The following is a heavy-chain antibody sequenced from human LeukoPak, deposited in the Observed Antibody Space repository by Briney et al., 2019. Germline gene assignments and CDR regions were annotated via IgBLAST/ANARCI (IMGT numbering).Heavy chain of an antibody. D-gene: IGHD6-19*01. CDR3: ARAVGGWYGGDY. Sequence: ASVKVSCKASGYTFTSYYMHWVRQAPGQGLEWMGIINPSGGSTSYAQKFQGRVTMTRDMSTSTVYMELSSLRSEDTAVYYCARAVGGWYGGDYWGQGTLVTVSS. J-gene: IGHJ4*02. V-gene: IGHV1-46*01. CDR2: INPSGGST. CDR1: GYTFTSYY.